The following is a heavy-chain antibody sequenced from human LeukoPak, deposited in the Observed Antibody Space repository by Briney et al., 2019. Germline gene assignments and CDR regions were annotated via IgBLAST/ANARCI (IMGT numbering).Heavy chain of an antibody. Sequence: GGSLRLSCAASGFTFSSYWMHWVRQAPGKGLVWVSRINSDGSSTKYADSVTGRFTISRDNAENTLYLQMNSLRAEDTAVYYCARGRPVSGDFSNAGNWGQGTLVTVSS. CDR1: GFTFSSYW. CDR2: INSDGSST. D-gene: IGHD4-17*01. V-gene: IGHV3-74*03. CDR3: ARGRPVSGDFSNAGN. J-gene: IGHJ4*02.